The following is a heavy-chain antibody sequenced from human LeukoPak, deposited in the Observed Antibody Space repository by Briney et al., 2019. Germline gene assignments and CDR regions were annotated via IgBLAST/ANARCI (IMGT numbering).Heavy chain of an antibody. D-gene: IGHD3-22*01. CDR3: AKDPLRRLTVVVISSAGYFQH. Sequence: GRSLRLSCAASGFTFDDYAMHWVRQAPGKGLEWVSGISWNSSSIGYADSVKGRFTISRDNSKNTLYLQMNSLRAEDTAVYYCAKDPLRRLTVVVISSAGYFQHWGQGTLVTVSS. V-gene: IGHV3-9*01. CDR1: GFTFDDYA. CDR2: ISWNSSSI. J-gene: IGHJ1*01.